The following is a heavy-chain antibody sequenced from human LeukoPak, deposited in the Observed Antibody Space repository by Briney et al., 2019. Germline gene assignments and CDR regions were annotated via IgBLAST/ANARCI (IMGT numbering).Heavy chain of an antibody. J-gene: IGHJ3*02. Sequence: ASVKVSCKASGYTFTSYAMHWVRQAPGQRLEWMGWINAGNGNTKYSQKFQGRVTITRDTSASTAYMELSSLRSEDTAVYYCARVDVLRFLEWTYDAFDIWGQGTMVTVSS. CDR2: INAGNGNT. CDR3: ARVDVLRFLEWTYDAFDI. D-gene: IGHD3-3*01. CDR1: GYTFTSYA. V-gene: IGHV1-3*01.